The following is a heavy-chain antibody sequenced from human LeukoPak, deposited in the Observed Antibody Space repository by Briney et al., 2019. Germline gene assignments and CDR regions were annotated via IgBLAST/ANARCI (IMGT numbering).Heavy chain of an antibody. CDR3: GKALRTGMFRGVIDY. D-gene: IGHD3-10*01. CDR2: ISSSGSTI. Sequence: GGSLRLSCAASGFTFSSYSMNWVRQAPGKGLEWVSYISSSGSTIYYADSVKGRFTISRDNSKNMLYLQMYSLRAEDTALYYCGKALRTGMFRGVIDYWGQGTPVTVSS. J-gene: IGHJ4*02. CDR1: GFTFSSYS. V-gene: IGHV3-48*01.